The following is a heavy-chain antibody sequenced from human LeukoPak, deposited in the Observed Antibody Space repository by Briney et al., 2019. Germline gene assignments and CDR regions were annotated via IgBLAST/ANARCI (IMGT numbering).Heavy chain of an antibody. CDR1: GGSISSYY. J-gene: IGHJ6*03. CDR2: IYYSGST. Sequence: SETLSLTCTVSGGSISSYYWSWIRQPPGKGLEWIGYIYYSGSTNYNPSLKSRVTISVDTSKNQFSLKLSSVTAADTAVYYCATQYSRSWYYYMDVWGKGTTVTVSS. D-gene: IGHD6-6*01. CDR3: ATQYSRSWYYYMDV. V-gene: IGHV4-59*08.